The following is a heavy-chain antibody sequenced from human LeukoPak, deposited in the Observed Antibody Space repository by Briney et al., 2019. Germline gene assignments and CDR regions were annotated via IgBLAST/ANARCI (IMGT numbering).Heavy chain of an antibody. D-gene: IGHD3-16*01. J-gene: IGHJ3*02. CDR2: ISGSSSYT. Sequence: GGSLRLSCAASGFTFSDYYMSWIRQAPGKGLEWVSYISGSSSYTNYADSVKGRFTISRDNAKNSLYLQMNSLRAEDTAVYYCARDGVSGAFDIWGQGTMVTVSS. CDR3: ARDGVSGAFDI. V-gene: IGHV3-11*06. CDR1: GFTFSDYY.